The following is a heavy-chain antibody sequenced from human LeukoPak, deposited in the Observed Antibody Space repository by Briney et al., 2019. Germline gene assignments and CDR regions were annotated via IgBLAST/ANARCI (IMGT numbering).Heavy chain of an antibody. V-gene: IGHV1-2*02. CDR3: AGPRIGSSVLSAFDF. D-gene: IGHD1-26*01. J-gene: IGHJ3*01. CDR1: GYTFSDYY. CDR2: INPNSGAT. Sequence: ASVKVSCKPSGYTFSDYYMHWVRQAPGQGLEWMGWINPNSGATKYEQKFQGRVTMTRDTSITAAYMELSRLRSDDSAVYYCAGPRIGSSVLSAFDFWGQGTMVTVSS.